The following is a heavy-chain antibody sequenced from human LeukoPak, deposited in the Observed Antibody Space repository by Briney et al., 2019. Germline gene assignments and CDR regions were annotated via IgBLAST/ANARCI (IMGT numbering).Heavy chain of an antibody. Sequence: PSETLSLTCAAYGGSFSDFYWNWIRLPPGKGLEWIGQISHSGGINYNPSLQSRVTLSVDTSNNHFSLRLTPVTAADTAVYYCVRGYSEYWSYWGQGSLVTVSS. D-gene: IGHD3-3*01. V-gene: IGHV4-34*01. CDR1: GGSFSDFY. CDR3: VRGYSEYWSY. CDR2: ISHSGGI. J-gene: IGHJ4*02.